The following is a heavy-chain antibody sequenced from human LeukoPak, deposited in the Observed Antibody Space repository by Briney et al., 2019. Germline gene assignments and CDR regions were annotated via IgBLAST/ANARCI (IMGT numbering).Heavy chain of an antibody. CDR3: ARGGQRWLHNPPGY. J-gene: IGHJ4*02. Sequence: AETLSLTCSVSGVSMNSYFWSWIRQPAGKGLEWIGRFHTSGSTNYNPSVKSRVTISVDTSKNQFSLKLSSVTAADTAVYYCARGGQRWLHNPPGYWGQGTLVTVSS. D-gene: IGHD5-24*01. CDR1: GVSMNSYF. CDR2: FHTSGST. V-gene: IGHV4-4*07.